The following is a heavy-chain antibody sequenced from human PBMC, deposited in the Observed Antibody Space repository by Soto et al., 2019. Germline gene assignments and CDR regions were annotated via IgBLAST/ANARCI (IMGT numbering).Heavy chain of an antibody. V-gene: IGHV3-7*03. CDR2: IKQDGSEK. CDR1: GFTFSSYW. J-gene: IGHJ4*02. CDR3: ARGPRRITMIVVVIIGSFDY. D-gene: IGHD3-22*01. Sequence: GGSLRLSCAASGFTFSSYWMSWVRQAPGKGLEWVANIKQDGSEKYYVDSVKGRFTISRDSAKNSLYLQMNSLRAEDTAVYYCARGPRRITMIVVVIIGSFDYWGQGTLVTVSS.